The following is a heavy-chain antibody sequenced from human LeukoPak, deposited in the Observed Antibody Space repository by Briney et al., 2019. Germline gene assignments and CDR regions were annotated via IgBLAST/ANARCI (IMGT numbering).Heavy chain of an antibody. V-gene: IGHV3-23*01. Sequence: PGGSLRLSCAASGFTFSSYAMSWVRQAPGKGLEWVSAISGSGGSTYYADSVKGRFTISRDNSRNTLYLQMNSLRAEDTAVYYCARGIAVAGTLFDYWGQGTLVTVSS. CDR1: GFTFSSYA. CDR3: ARGIAVAGTLFDY. J-gene: IGHJ4*02. CDR2: ISGSGGST. D-gene: IGHD6-19*01.